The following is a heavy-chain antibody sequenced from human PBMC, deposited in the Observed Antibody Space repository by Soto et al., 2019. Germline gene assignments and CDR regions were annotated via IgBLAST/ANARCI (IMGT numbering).Heavy chain of an antibody. J-gene: IGHJ6*02. CDR3: ARDLLHYDFWSGYSAYFYYGMDV. Sequence: GGSLRLSCAASGFTFSSYEMNWVRQAPGQGLEWVSYISDSGGTVYYADSVKGRFTVSRGNAQNSVYLQMNSLRTEDTAVYYCARDLLHYDFWSGYSAYFYYGMDVWGPGTTVTVYS. CDR2: ISDSGGTV. V-gene: IGHV3-48*03. CDR1: GFTFSSYE. D-gene: IGHD3-3*01.